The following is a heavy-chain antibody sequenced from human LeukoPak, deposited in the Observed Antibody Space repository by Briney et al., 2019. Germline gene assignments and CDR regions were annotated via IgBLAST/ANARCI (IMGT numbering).Heavy chain of an antibody. J-gene: IGHJ4*02. CDR1: GFTFSSYG. CDR3: AKVEASYGDYYFDY. Sequence: GGSLRLSCAASGFTFSSYGMHWVRQAPGKGLEWVAVISYDGSNKYYADSVKGRFTISRDNSKNTLYLQMNSLRAEDTAVYYCAKVEASYGDYYFDYWGQGTLVTVSS. D-gene: IGHD4-17*01. V-gene: IGHV3-30*18. CDR2: ISYDGSNK.